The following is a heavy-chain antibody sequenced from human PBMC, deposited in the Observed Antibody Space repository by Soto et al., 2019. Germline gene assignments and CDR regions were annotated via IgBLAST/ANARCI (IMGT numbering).Heavy chain of an antibody. V-gene: IGHV3-23*01. J-gene: IGHJ4*02. Sequence: GSLRLSFAASGFTFSSYAMSWVRQAPGKGLEWVSAISGSGGSTYYADSVKGRFTISRDNSKNTLYLQMNSLRAEDTAVYYCAKDHWNYDRGYYFDYWGQGTLVTVSS. CDR1: GFTFSSYA. CDR2: ISGSGGST. D-gene: IGHD1-7*01. CDR3: AKDHWNYDRGYYFDY.